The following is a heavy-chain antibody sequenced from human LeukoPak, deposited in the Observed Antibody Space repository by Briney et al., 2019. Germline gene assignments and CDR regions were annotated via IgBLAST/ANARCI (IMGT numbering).Heavy chain of an antibody. D-gene: IGHD3-10*01. CDR1: GGSISSYY. Sequence: SETLSLTCTVSGGSISSYYWSWIRQPPGKGLEWIGEINHSGSPNYNPSLKSRVTISVDTSKNQVSLKLNSVTAADTAVYYCARGPDSGSYYAWFDPWGQGTLVTVSS. V-gene: IGHV4-34*01. J-gene: IGHJ5*02. CDR2: INHSGSP. CDR3: ARGPDSGSYYAWFDP.